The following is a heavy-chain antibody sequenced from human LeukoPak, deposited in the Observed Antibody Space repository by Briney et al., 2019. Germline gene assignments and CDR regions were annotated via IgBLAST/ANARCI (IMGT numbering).Heavy chain of an antibody. CDR3: ARGGSYLSAFDI. J-gene: IGHJ3*02. CDR1: GFTVSSNY. Sequence: GGSLRLSCTVSGFTVSSNYMSWVRQAPGKGLEWVSIIYSGGSTFYADSVKGRFTISRDNSKNTLYLQMNSLRAEDTAVYYCARGGSYLSAFDIWGQGTMVTVSS. D-gene: IGHD1-26*01. V-gene: IGHV3-53*01. CDR2: IYSGGST.